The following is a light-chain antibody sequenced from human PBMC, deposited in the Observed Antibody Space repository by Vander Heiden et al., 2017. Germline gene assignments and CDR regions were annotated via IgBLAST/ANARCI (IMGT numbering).Light chain of an antibody. CDR2: TNN. J-gene: IGLJ2*01. CDR3: EAWDDTLNGVV. Sequence: QSVLTQPPSASGTPGQRVTISCSGSSSNIGSYTVNWYQQLPGTGPKLLIYTNNQRPSGVPDRFSGSKSGTSASLAISGLQSEDEADYHCEAWDDTLNGVVFGGGTKLSVL. CDR1: SSNIGSYT. V-gene: IGLV1-44*01.